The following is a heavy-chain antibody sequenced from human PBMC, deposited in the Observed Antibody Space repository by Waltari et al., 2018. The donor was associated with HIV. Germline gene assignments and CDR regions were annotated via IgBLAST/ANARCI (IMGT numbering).Heavy chain of an antibody. D-gene: IGHD3-16*01. J-gene: IGHJ3*02. CDR1: GFTFSSYG. V-gene: IGHV3-33*06. Sequence: QVYLMESGGGVVQPGGSLKLSCAASGFTFSSYGMHWVRQAPGKGVEWVAVIWSDGYNEYYADAVRGRFTFSRDNSKYTLSLQMNSLRAEDTALYYCVKERGPFNGFDIWGQGTMVTVSS. CDR3: VKERGPFNGFDI. CDR2: IWSDGYNE.